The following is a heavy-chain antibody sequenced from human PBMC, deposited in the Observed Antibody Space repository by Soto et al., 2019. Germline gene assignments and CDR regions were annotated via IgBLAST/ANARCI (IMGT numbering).Heavy chain of an antibody. CDR2: IYYSGST. CDR3: AREAEITGTTKKGGRSRYYGMDV. D-gene: IGHD1-7*01. V-gene: IGHV4-31*03. J-gene: IGHJ6*02. Sequence: KSSETLSLTCTVSGGSISSGGYYWSWIRQHPGKGLEWIGYIYYSGSTYYNPSLKSRVTISVDTSKNQFSLKLSSVTAADTAVYYCAREAEITGTTKKGGRSRYYGMDVWGQGTTVTVSS. CDR1: GGSISSGGYY.